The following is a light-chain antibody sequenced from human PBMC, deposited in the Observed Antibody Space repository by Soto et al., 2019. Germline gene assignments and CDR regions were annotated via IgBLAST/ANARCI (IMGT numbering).Light chain of an antibody. CDR3: CSYAGSYV. CDR1: SSDVGGYDY. J-gene: IGLJ1*01. Sequence: QSALTQPASVSGSPGQSITISCTGTSSDVGGYDYVSWYQQHPGKAPKLIIYEVTNRPSGVPDRFSGSKSGNTASLTISGLQAEDEADYYCCSYAGSYVFGTGTKLTVL. CDR2: EVT. V-gene: IGLV2-14*01.